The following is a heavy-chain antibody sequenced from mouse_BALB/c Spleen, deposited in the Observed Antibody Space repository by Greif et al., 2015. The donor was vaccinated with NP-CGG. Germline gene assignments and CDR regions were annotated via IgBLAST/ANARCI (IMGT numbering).Heavy chain of an antibody. CDR1: GYTFTDYY. CDR3: ARRTGTEAMDY. J-gene: IGHJ4*01. D-gene: IGHD4-1*01. Sequence: VQLQQSGPELVKPGASVKISCKASGYTFTDYYINWVKQKPGQGLEWIGWIYPGSGNTKYNEKFKGKATLTVDTSSSTAYMQFSSPTSEDTAVYFCARRTGTEAMDYWGQGTSVTVSS. CDR2: IYPGSGNT. V-gene: IGHV1-84*02.